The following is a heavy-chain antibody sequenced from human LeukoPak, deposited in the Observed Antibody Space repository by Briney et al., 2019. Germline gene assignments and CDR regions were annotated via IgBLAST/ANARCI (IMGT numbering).Heavy chain of an antibody. V-gene: IGHV4-34*01. CDR3: TRYCSGTSCFNYYYYGLDV. CDR1: GGSFSGYY. J-gene: IGHJ6*02. Sequence: SETLSLTCAVYGGSFSGYYWSWIRQSPEKWLEWIGEINHSGSTNYNPSLKSRVTISVDTSKNQFSLKLSSVTAADTAVYYCTRYCSGTSCFNYYYYGLDVWGRGTTVTVS. CDR2: INHSGST. D-gene: IGHD2-2*01.